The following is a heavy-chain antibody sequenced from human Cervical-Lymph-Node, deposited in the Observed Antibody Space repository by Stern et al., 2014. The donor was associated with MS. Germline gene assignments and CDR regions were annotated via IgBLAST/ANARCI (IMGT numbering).Heavy chain of an antibody. D-gene: IGHD2-8*01. CDR2: IGAFNGNT. CDR1: GYTFSNFG. CDR3: ARDGHYATTYFDH. Sequence: VQLVESGPEVKKPGASVKVSCKASGYTFSNFGISWVRPAPGQGLEWMGWIGAFNGNTKYARKLQGRVTMTTDTSTRTAYMELTSLASDDTAVYYCARDGHYATTYFDHWGQGTLVTVSS. J-gene: IGHJ4*02. V-gene: IGHV1-18*01.